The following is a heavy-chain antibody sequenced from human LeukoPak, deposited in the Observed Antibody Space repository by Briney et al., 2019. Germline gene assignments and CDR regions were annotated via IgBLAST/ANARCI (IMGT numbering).Heavy chain of an antibody. CDR3: ARDSSSWYKVFDY. CDR2: IITSSSYI. J-gene: IGHJ4*02. Sequence: PGGSLRLSCAGSGLTFSSYSMNWVRQAPGKGLGWVSSIITSSSYIYYADSVKGRFTISRHNANNSLYLEMNSLRAEDTAVYYCARDSSSWYKVFDYWGQGTLVTVPS. CDR1: GLTFSSYS. V-gene: IGHV3-21*01. D-gene: IGHD6-13*01.